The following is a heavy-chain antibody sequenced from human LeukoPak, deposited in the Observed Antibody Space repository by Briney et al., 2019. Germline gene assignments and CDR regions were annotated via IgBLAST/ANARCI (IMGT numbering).Heavy chain of an antibody. Sequence: SETLSLTCTVSGASVSSYYWNWIRQPPGKGLEWIGYIHDSGITNYNPALKRRVTASVDTSKNQFSMRLSSVTAADRAVYYCARAQGGVVRGVMFDSWGQGTLVTVSS. CDR3: ARAQGGVVRGVMFDS. CDR1: GASVSSYY. CDR2: IHDSGIT. V-gene: IGHV4-59*02. J-gene: IGHJ4*02. D-gene: IGHD3-10*01.